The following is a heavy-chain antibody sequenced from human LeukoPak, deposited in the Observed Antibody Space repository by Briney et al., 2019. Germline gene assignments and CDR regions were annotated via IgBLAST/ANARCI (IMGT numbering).Heavy chain of an antibody. CDR1: GFTFSSYA. CDR3: ARVGVRRVYYYYYGMDV. D-gene: IGHD3-10*01. CDR2: ISYDGSNK. V-gene: IGHV3-30*04. J-gene: IGHJ6*02. Sequence: PGGSLRLSCAASGFTFSSYAMHWVRQAPGKGLEWVAVISYDGSNKYYADSVKGRFTISRDNSKNTLYLQMNSLRAEDTAVYYCARVGVRRVYYYYYGMDVWGQGTTVTVSS.